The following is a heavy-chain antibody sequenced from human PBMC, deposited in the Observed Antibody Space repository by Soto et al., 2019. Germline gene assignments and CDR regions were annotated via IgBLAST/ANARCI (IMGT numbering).Heavy chain of an antibody. J-gene: IGHJ4*02. CDR3: ARLGGYYQAFDQ. D-gene: IGHD3-22*01. CDR1: GGSMNTYY. CDR2: IYYSGST. Sequence: SETLSLTCTVSGGSMNTYYWGWFRQPPGKGLEWVGYIYYSGSTTYSPSLKSRVTISLDTSKNQFSLILNSVTAANTAVYYCARLGGYYQAFDQWGQGSLVTVSS. V-gene: IGHV4-59*08.